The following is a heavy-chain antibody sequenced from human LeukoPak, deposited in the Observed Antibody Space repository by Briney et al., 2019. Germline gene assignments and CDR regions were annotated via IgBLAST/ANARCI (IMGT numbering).Heavy chain of an antibody. V-gene: IGHV3-23*01. CDR2: ISGSGGST. Sequence: GGSLRLSCAASGFTLSSYGMSWVRQAPGKGLEWVSAISGSGGSTYYADSVKGRVTISRDNSKNTLYLQMNSLRAEDTAVYYCAKVSYDSSGYYSGEDYWGQGTLVTVSS. D-gene: IGHD3-22*01. CDR1: GFTLSSYG. CDR3: AKVSYDSSGYYSGEDY. J-gene: IGHJ4*02.